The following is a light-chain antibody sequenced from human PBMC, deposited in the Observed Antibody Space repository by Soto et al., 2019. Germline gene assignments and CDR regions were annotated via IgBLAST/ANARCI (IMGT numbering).Light chain of an antibody. CDR3: QQYNNWPPLT. V-gene: IGKV3-15*01. Sequence: EIVMTQSPATLSVSPGERATLSCRASQSVSSNLAWYQQKPGQAPRLLIYDASTRATGIPARFSGSGSGTEFTLIISSLQSEDFAIYYCQQYNNWPPLTFGGGTKVEIK. CDR2: DAS. J-gene: IGKJ4*01. CDR1: QSVSSN.